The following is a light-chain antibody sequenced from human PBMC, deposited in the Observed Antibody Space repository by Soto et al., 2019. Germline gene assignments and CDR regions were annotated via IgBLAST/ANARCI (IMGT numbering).Light chain of an antibody. Sequence: EIVLTQSPGTLSLSPGERATLSCRASQSVSSSFLAWYQQKPGQAPRLLIYAASSRATGLPDRFSGSGSGTDFTLTISRLEPEDVAVYYCQQYGSSPLTFGGGTKVEIK. CDR3: QQYGSSPLT. J-gene: IGKJ4*02. CDR2: AAS. CDR1: QSVSSSF. V-gene: IGKV3-20*01.